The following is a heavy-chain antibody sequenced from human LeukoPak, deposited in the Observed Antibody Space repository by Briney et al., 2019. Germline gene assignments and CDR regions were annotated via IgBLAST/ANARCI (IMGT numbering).Heavy chain of an antibody. CDR2: ISSSSSYI. CDR1: VFTFSSYS. Sequence: GGSLRLSCAASVFTFSSYSMNWVRQAPGKGLEWVSSISSSSSYIYYADSVKGRFTISRDNAKNSLYLQMNSLRAEDTAVYYCARDRRPGISGGSCEDVWGKGTTVTVSS. D-gene: IGHD2-15*01. V-gene: IGHV3-21*01. J-gene: IGHJ6*04. CDR3: ARDRRPGISGGSCEDV.